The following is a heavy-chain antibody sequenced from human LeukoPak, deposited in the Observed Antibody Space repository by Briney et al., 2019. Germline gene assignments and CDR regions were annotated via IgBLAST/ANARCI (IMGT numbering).Heavy chain of an antibody. CDR2: INPNSGGT. D-gene: IGHD4-23*01. V-gene: IGHV1-2*02. CDR3: ARGSVTTVVTPSNY. J-gene: IGHJ4*02. CDR1: GYTFTGYY. Sequence: ASVKVSCKASGYTFTGYYMHWVRQAPGQGIEWMGWINPNSGGTNYAQKFQGRVTMTRDTSISTAYMELSRLRSDDTAVYYCARGSVTTVVTPSNYWGQGTLVTVSS.